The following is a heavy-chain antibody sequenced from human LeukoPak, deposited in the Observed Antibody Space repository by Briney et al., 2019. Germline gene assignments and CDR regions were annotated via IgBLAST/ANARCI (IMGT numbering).Heavy chain of an antibody. J-gene: IGHJ4*02. V-gene: IGHV3-30-3*01. CDR3: ARDKGRKVAPNFDY. D-gene: IGHD1-14*01. CDR2: ISYDGSNK. Sequence: GGSLRLSCAASGFTFSSYAMHWVRQAPGKGLEWVAVISYDGSNKYYADSVKGRFTISRDNSKNTLYLQMNSLRAEDTAVYYCARDKGRKVAPNFDYWGQGTLVTVSS. CDR1: GFTFSSYA.